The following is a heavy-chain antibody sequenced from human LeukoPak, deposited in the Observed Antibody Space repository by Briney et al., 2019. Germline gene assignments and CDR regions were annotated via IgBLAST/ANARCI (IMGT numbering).Heavy chain of an antibody. J-gene: IGHJ3*02. V-gene: IGHV3-21*01. CDR1: GFTFSSYS. D-gene: IGHD3-22*01. CDR2: ISSSSSYI. CDR3: AHGYDSSDSYAFDI. Sequence: GGSLRLSCAASGFTFSSYSMNWVRQAPGKGLEWVSSISSSSSYIYYADSVKGRFTISRDNAKNSLYLQMNSLRAEDTAVYYCAHGYDSSDSYAFDIWGQGTMVTVSS.